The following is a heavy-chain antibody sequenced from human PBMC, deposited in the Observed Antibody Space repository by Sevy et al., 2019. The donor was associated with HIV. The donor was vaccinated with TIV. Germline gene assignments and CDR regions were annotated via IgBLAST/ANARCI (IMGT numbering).Heavy chain of an antibody. D-gene: IGHD3-22*01. CDR3: AREPFPYYYDSSGYRGMGPTYWFDP. J-gene: IGHJ5*02. Sequence: GESLKISCKASGYTFTGYYMHWVRQAPGQGLEWMGRINPNSGGTNYAQKFQGRVTMTRDTSISTAYMELSRLRSDDTAVYYCAREPFPYYYDSSGYRGMGPTYWFDPWGQGTLVTVSS. V-gene: IGHV1-2*06. CDR2: INPNSGGT. CDR1: GYTFTGYY.